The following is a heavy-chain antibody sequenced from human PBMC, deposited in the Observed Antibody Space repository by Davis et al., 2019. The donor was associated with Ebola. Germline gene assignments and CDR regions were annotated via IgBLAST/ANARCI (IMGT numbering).Heavy chain of an antibody. CDR2: LGTSADT. CDR3: VKDTSNIWFDV. J-gene: IGHJ3*01. CDR1: GFVFSGYV. D-gene: IGHD2/OR15-2a*01. Sequence: GGSLRLSCAASGFVFSGYVMSWVRRAPGKGLEWVSTLGTSADTYYADSVKGRFTISRDNSKNTLHLQMNSLRVEDTAMYYCVKDTSNIWFDVWGQGTLVTVSA. V-gene: IGHV3-23*01.